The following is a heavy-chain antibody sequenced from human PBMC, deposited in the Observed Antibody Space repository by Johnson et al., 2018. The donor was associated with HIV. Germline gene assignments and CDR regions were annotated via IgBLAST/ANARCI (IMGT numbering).Heavy chain of an antibody. V-gene: IGHV3-20*04. J-gene: IGHJ3*02. CDR3: ARDGGYSSSWYKYALDI. CDR2: ITWNGGST. CDR1: EFTFDDHG. D-gene: IGHD6-13*01. Sequence: EVQLVESGGGVVQPGRSLRLSCAASEFTFDDHGMSWVRQGPGKGLEWVSGITWNGGSTGYADSVKGRFTISRDNAKNSLYLQMNSLRAEDTAVYYCARDGGYSSSWYKYALDIWGLGTKVTVSS.